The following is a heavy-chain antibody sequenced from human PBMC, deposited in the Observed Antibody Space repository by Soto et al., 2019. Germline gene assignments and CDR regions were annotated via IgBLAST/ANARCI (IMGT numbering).Heavy chain of an antibody. CDR2: IYYSGST. V-gene: IGHV4-31*02. Sequence: TLSLTCTVSGGSISSGGYYWSWIRQHPGKGLEWIGYIYYSGSTYYNPSLKSRVTISVDTSKNQFSLKLSSVTAADTAVYYCARSPKVRGPGNPHHFVDYWGQGTLVTVSS. J-gene: IGHJ4*02. CDR3: ARSPKVRGPGNPHHFVDY. D-gene: IGHD3-10*01. CDR1: GGSISSGGYY.